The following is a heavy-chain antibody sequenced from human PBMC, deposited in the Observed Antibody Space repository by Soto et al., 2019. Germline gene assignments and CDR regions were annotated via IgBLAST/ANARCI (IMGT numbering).Heavy chain of an antibody. D-gene: IGHD6-25*01. CDR1: GGSFRGYY. V-gene: IGHV4-34*01. Sequence: SETLSLTCAVYGGSFRGYYWSWIRKPPGKGLEWIGEINHRGSTNYNPSVKSRVTISVDTSKNQFSLKLNSVTAADTAVYYCARGSRVKIPAASGRDYYYHGLDVWGQGTAVTVS. CDR2: INHRGST. J-gene: IGHJ6*02. CDR3: ARGSRVKIPAASGRDYYYHGLDV.